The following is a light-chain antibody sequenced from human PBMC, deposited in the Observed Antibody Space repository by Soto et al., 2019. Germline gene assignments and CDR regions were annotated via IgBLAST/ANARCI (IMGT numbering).Light chain of an antibody. CDR3: LHDYNYPYT. J-gene: IGKJ2*01. V-gene: IGKV1-5*03. CDR1: QTISSW. Sequence: DIQMTQSPSTLSGSVGDRVTITCRASQTISSWLAWYQQKPGKAPKLLIYKASTLKSGVPSRFSGSGSGTEFTLTISSLQPDDFATYYCLHDYNYPYTFGQGTKVEIK. CDR2: KAS.